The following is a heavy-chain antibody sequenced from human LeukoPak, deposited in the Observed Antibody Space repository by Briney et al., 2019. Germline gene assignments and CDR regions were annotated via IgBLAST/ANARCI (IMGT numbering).Heavy chain of an antibody. CDR2: ISSSSSYT. D-gene: IGHD3-10*01. CDR1: GFTFSDYY. Sequence: PGGSLRLSCAASGFTFSDYYMGWIRQAPGKGLEWVSYISSSSSYTNYADSVKGRFTISRDNAKNSLYLQMNSLRAEDTAVYYCAREYGSGSYDDYWGQGTLVTVSS. V-gene: IGHV3-11*06. CDR3: AREYGSGSYDDY. J-gene: IGHJ4*02.